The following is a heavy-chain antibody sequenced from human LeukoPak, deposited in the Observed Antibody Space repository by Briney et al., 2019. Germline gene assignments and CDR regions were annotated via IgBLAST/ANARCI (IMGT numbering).Heavy chain of an antibody. Sequence: GGSLRLSCAASGFTFSNAWMSWVRQAPGKGLEWVGRIKSKTDGGTTDYAAPVKGRFTISRDDSKNTLYLQMNSLKTEDTAVYYCTTDLQQQRHSYYYYYMDVWGKGTTVTVSS. CDR3: TTDLQQQRHSYYYYYMDV. CDR2: IKSKTDGGTT. J-gene: IGHJ6*03. D-gene: IGHD6-13*01. V-gene: IGHV3-15*01. CDR1: GFTFSNAW.